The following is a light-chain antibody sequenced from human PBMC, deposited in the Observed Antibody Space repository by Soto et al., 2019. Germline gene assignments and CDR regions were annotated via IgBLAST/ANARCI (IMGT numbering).Light chain of an antibody. CDR1: SSDVGDYNY. CDR3: SSYAGSNNFV. Sequence: QAVVTQPPSASGSPGQSVTISCTGTSSDVGDYNYVSWYQQHPGKAPKLMIYEVSKRPSGVPDRFSGSKSGNTASLTVSGLQAEDEADYYCSSYAGSNNFVFGGGTKLTVL. V-gene: IGLV2-8*01. CDR2: EVS. J-gene: IGLJ2*01.